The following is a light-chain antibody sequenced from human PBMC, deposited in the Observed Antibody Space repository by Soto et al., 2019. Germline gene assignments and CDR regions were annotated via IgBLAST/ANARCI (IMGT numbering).Light chain of an antibody. CDR2: DVS. J-gene: IGKJ5*01. Sequence: EVVMPQSPATLSVSPGERSPLSCQASQSARSSLGWYQQNPGQPPRLLIHDVSIRATGIPDRFSGSGSGTEFTLTIRSLQSEDFAVYYCQQYNNWPPITFGQGTRLEI. V-gene: IGKV3-15*01. CDR1: QSARSS. CDR3: QQYNNWPPIT.